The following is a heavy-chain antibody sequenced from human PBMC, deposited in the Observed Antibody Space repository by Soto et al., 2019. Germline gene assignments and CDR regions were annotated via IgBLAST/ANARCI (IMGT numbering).Heavy chain of an antibody. CDR2: INPNSGGT. Sequence: ASVKVSCKASGYTFTGYYMHWVRQAPGQGLEWMGWINPNSGGTNYAQKFQGWVTMTRDTSISTAYMELSRLRSDDTAVYYCARGKDMVQPGPVRTYYYYYYGMDVWGQGTTVTVSS. J-gene: IGHJ6*02. V-gene: IGHV1-2*04. D-gene: IGHD2-8*01. CDR3: ARGKDMVQPGPVRTYYYYYYGMDV. CDR1: GYTFTGYY.